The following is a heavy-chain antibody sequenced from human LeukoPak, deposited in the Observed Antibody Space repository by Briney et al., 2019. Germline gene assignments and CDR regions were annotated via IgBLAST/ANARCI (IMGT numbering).Heavy chain of an antibody. CDR1: GYTLTELS. Sequence: ASVKVSCKVSGYTLTELSMHWVRQAPGKGLEWMGGFDPEDGETIYAQKFQGRVTMTEDTSTDTAYMEPSSLRSEDTAVYYCATGITGTTSPATREDWGQGTLVTVSS. CDR2: FDPEDGET. J-gene: IGHJ4*02. V-gene: IGHV1-24*01. D-gene: IGHD1-7*01. CDR3: ATGITGTTSPATRED.